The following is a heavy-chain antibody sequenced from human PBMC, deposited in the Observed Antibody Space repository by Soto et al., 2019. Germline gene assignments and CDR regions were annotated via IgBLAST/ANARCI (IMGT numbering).Heavy chain of an antibody. CDR1: GFIFSNFA. V-gene: IGHV3-23*01. CDR3: ARAPLEICSSTSCSFDY. J-gene: IGHJ4*02. Sequence: GSLRLSCAASGFIFSNFAMYWVRRAPGKGLEWVSSIRQSGDRSSYADSAKGRFTISRDNAKNSLYLQMNSLRAEDTALYYCARAPLEICSSTSCSFDYWGQGTLVTVSS. CDR2: IRQSGDRS. D-gene: IGHD2-2*01.